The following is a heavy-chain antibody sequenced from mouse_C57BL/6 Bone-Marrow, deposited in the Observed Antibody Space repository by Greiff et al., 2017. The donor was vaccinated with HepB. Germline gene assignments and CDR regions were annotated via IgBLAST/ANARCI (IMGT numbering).Heavy chain of an antibody. CDR2: ISSGGSYT. J-gene: IGHJ3*01. Sequence: EVQLQESGGDLVKPGGSLKLSCAASGFTFRSYGMSWVRQTPDKRLEWVATISSGGSYTYYPDSVKGRFTISRDNAKNTLYLQMSSLKSEDTAMYYCARPGYVAWFAYWGQGTLVTVSA. D-gene: IGHD3-1*01. CDR1: GFTFRSYG. CDR3: ARPGYVAWFAY. V-gene: IGHV5-6*01.